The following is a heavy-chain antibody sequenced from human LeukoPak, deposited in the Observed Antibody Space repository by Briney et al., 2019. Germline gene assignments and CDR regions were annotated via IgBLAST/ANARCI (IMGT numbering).Heavy chain of an antibody. Sequence: GGSLRLSCAASGFTFSSYGMHWVRQAPGKGLEWVAFIRYDGSNKYYADSVKGRFTISRDNSKNTLYLQMNSLRAEDTAVYYCAKDSYDSSGYMIDYWGQGTLVTVSS. CDR1: GFTFSSYG. V-gene: IGHV3-30*02. CDR2: IRYDGSNK. D-gene: IGHD3-22*01. J-gene: IGHJ4*02. CDR3: AKDSYDSSGYMIDY.